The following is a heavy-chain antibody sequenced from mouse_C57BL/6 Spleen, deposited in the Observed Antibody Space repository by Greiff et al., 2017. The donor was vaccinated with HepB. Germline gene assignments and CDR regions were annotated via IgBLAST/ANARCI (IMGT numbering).Heavy chain of an antibody. CDR2: INPNNGGT. Sequence: EVQLQQSGPELVKPGASVKISCKASGYTFTDYYMNWVKQSHGKSLEWIGDINPNNGGTSYNQKFKGKATLTVDKSSSTAYMELRSLTSEDSAVYYCACITTVFDYWGQGTTLTVSS. V-gene: IGHV1-26*01. CDR3: ACITTVFDY. D-gene: IGHD1-1*01. J-gene: IGHJ2*01. CDR1: GYTFTDYY.